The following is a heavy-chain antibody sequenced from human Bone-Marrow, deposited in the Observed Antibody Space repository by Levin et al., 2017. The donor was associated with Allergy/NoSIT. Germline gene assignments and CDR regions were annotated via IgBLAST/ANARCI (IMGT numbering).Heavy chain of an antibody. D-gene: IGHD2-21*01. CDR2: ISSNGDSI. J-gene: IGHJ4*02. Sequence: PGGSLRLSCATSGFTFNTYAMNWVRQAPGKGLEWVSSISSNGDSIYYADSVKGRFTISRESSLFLQMNSLRADDTAVYYCARDFGVYSAFDYWGQGTLVTVSS. CDR1: GFTFNTYA. CDR3: ARDFGVYSAFDY. V-gene: IGHV3-21*01.